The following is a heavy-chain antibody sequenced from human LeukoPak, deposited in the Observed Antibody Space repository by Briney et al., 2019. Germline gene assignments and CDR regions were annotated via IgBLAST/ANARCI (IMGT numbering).Heavy chain of an antibody. Sequence: GGSLRLSCAASGFTFSSFHINWVRQAPGKGLEWLSYISRDSTTIYYADSVKGRFTISKDNAKNTVYLQMNSLRAEDTAVYYCVSFYETYWGRGTLVTVSS. J-gene: IGHJ4*02. V-gene: IGHV3-48*04. D-gene: IGHD2/OR15-2a*01. CDR2: ISRDSTTI. CDR3: VSFYETY. CDR1: GFTFSSFH.